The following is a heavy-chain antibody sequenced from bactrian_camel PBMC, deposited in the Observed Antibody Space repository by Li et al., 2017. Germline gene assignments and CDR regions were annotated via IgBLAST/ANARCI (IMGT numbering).Heavy chain of an antibody. D-gene: IGHD1*01. CDR2: IDSDGSE. V-gene: IGHV3S63*01. Sequence: HVQLVESGGGEVQAGGSLRLSCTASGLTFATYAGAWFRQAPGKESEGLATIDSDGSEIYADSVKGRFTISTDNARNTLYLQMDNLKVEDTAMYYCAADSRPWLCYSVSAARDFGYRGQGTQVTVS. CDR1: GLTFATYA. J-gene: IGHJ6*01. CDR3: AADSRPWLCYSVSAARDFGY.